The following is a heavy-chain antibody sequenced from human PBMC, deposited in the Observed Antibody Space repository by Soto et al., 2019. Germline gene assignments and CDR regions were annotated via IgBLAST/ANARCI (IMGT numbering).Heavy chain of an antibody. V-gene: IGHV3-72*01. D-gene: IGHD1-26*01. CDR3: ARDTGGSYDF. CDR2: TRNKANSYTS. Sequence: PGWSLRLSCAASGVTFWNYYMDGVRKLPGKGLEWVGRTRNKANSYTSEYAPSVKGRFTISRHDSEDSMFLQLNSLKTEDTAVYYCARDTGGSYDFWGQGALVTVPQ. J-gene: IGHJ4*02. CDR1: GVTFWNYY.